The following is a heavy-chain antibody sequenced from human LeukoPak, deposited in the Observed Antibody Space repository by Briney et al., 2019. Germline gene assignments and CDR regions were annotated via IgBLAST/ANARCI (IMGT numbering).Heavy chain of an antibody. CDR1: GFTFSSYA. CDR3: ARSGYNSGWYVNY. D-gene: IGHD6-19*01. CDR2: INSDGGST. Sequence: PGGSLRLSCAASGFTFSSYAMSWVRQAPGKGLVWVSRINSDGGSTTYADSVKGRFSISRDNAKNTLYLQMNSLRVEDTAVYYCARSGYNSGWYVNYWGQGTLVTVSS. V-gene: IGHV3-74*03. J-gene: IGHJ4*02.